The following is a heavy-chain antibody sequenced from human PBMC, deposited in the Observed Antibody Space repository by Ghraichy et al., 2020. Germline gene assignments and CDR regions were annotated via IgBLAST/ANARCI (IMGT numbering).Heavy chain of an antibody. J-gene: IGHJ4*02. CDR2: ITNDGAT. V-gene: IGHV3-13*01. Sequence: GGSLRLSCTASGFSFSGNDMHWVRQAAGKGLEWVSTITNDGATKYLDSVKGRFTMSRDNAERSMSLQMNSLTVGDTAVYYCARSRLTQGGIDFWGQGAPVTVSS. CDR3: ARSRLTQGGIDF. D-gene: IGHD5-12*01. CDR1: GFSFSGND.